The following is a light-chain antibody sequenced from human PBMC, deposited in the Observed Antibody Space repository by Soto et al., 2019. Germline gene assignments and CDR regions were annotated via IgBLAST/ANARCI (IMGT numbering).Light chain of an antibody. CDR3: HSYDSSLNAV. CDR1: SSDIGAGYD. V-gene: IGLV1-40*01. J-gene: IGLJ1*01. CDR2: GNK. Sequence: QSVLTQPPSVSGAPGQRVTISCNGSSSDIGAGYDVHWYQQLPGAAPRLLIYGNKNRPSGVPDRFSGSKSGTSSSLAITGLQADDEADYFCHSYDSSLNAVFGTGTKLTVL.